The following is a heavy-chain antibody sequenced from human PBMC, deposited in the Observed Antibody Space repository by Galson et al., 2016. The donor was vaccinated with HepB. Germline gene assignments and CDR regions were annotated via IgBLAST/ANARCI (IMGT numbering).Heavy chain of an antibody. V-gene: IGHV5-51*01. D-gene: IGHD5-18*01. CDR3: ARLLGFTYGQIRLIDY. CDR1: GYSFTSFW. Sequence: QSGAEVKKPGESLKISCEGSGYSFTSFWIGWVRQMPGKGLQWMGIIYPGDSDGTYSPAFQGQVTISADKSISTAYLQWSSLKASDTAIYYCARLLGFTYGQIRLIDYWGQGTLVTVSS. J-gene: IGHJ4*02. CDR2: IYPGDSDG.